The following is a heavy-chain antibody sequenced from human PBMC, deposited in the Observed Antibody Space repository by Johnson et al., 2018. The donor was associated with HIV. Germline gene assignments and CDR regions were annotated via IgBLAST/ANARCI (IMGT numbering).Heavy chain of an antibody. V-gene: IGHV3-30-3*01. CDR1: GFTYSSYA. Sequence: QVQLVESGGGVVQPGRSLRLSCVVSGFTYSSYAMHWVRQAPGKGLEWVAVISYDGSNKYYADSVKGRFTISRDSSKNTLYLQMNSLRTEDTAVYYCARERGGSSGWSDALDVWGQGTMVTVSS. D-gene: IGHD6-19*01. CDR2: ISYDGSNK. J-gene: IGHJ3*01. CDR3: ARERGGSSGWSDALDV.